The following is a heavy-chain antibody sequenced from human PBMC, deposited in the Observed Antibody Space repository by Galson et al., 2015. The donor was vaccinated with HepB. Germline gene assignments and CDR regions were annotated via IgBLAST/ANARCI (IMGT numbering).Heavy chain of an antibody. D-gene: IGHD3-16*01. V-gene: IGHV3-7*04. J-gene: IGHJ4*02. CDR1: GFTFSYFW. CDR3: ARVRGFGLAIKGYFDY. Sequence: LRLSCAASGFTFSYFWMGWVRQAPGKGLEWVAKIKNDGSEEYYVDSVKGRVAISRDNAKNSLYLQMNSLRVGDTAVYFCARVRGFGLAIKGYFDYWGQGALVTVSS. CDR2: IKNDGSEE.